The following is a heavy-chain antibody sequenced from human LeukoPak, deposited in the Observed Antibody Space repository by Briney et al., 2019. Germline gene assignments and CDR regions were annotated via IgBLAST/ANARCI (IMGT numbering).Heavy chain of an antibody. CDR2: ISSSSSGT. CDR3: ARGSRTIELGDDY. V-gene: IGHV3-11*06. Sequence: RGSLRLSCAASGFTFSDSYMSWIRQTPGKGLEWLSYISSSSSGTNYADSVKGRFTISRDNAKNSLYLQMNSLRAEDTAVYYCARGSRTIELGDDYWGQGTLVTVSS. D-gene: IGHD5-24*01. CDR1: GFTFSDSY. J-gene: IGHJ4*02.